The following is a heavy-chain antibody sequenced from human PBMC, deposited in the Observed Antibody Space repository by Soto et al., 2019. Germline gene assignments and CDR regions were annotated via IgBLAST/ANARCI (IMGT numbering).Heavy chain of an antibody. CDR1: GLTSGRYG. Sequence: QVQLVESGGAVFRPGRSLKLPGEPPGLTSGRYGLNWSRKAPGKGLKWVAVIFYDGSRKEYAASLKGRFTISRDNSKNTLYLQMNSLRAEDTAMYYCVREESDNDGNWFDPWGQGTLVTVSS. CDR2: IFYDGSRK. J-gene: IGHJ5*02. CDR3: VREESDNDGNWFDP. V-gene: IGHV3-33*01. D-gene: IGHD5-12*01.